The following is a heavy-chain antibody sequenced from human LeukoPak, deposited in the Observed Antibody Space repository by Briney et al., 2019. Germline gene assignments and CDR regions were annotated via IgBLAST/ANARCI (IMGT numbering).Heavy chain of an antibody. CDR1: GYTFTDYY. D-gene: IGHD1/OR15-1a*01. Sequence: GASVKVSCKASGYTFTDYYMHWVRQAPGQGLDWVSWINPTSGATNYAQKFQGRVTMTRDTSNNTSYMELSRLRSDDTAVYYCAREFRTTTWSFDAFDLWGQGTMVTVSS. J-gene: IGHJ3*01. CDR2: INPTSGAT. CDR3: AREFRTTTWSFDAFDL. V-gene: IGHV1-2*02.